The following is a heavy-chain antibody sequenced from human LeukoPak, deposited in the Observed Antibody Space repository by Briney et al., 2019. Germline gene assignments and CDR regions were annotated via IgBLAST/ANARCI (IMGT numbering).Heavy chain of an antibody. CDR2: IKDSSNST. CDR3: ARWVYCGSTSSYVSADAFEI. V-gene: IGHV3-21*01. J-gene: IGHJ3*02. Sequence: PGGSLRLSCAASGFTFSSYSMTWVRQAPGKGLEWVSSIKDSSNSTFYADSVKGRFTISRDNSKNTLYLQMNSLRAEDTAVYYCARWVYCGSTSSYVSADAFEICGQGTMCTVSS. CDR1: GFTFSSYS. D-gene: IGHD2-2*01.